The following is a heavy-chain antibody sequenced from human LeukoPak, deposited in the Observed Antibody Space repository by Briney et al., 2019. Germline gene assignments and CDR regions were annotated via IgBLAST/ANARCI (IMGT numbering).Heavy chain of an antibody. V-gene: IGHV3-74*01. CDR1: GFTFRTSW. Sequence: GGSLRLSCAASGFTFRTSWMHWVRQAPGKGLVSVSRINSDGKSTNYADSAKGRFTISRDNAKNTLYLQMNSLRAEDTAVYYCSRGPVDGSGNYYVGGHWGQGTLVTVSS. J-gene: IGHJ4*02. CDR3: SRGPVDGSGNYYVGGH. D-gene: IGHD3-10*01. CDR2: INSDGKST.